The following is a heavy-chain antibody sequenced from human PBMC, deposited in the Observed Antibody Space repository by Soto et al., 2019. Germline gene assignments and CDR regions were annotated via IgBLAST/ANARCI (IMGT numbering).Heavy chain of an antibody. V-gene: IGHV4-61*01. CDR2: ISYTGDT. CDR1: GDSVSSDRYF. J-gene: IGHJ5*02. D-gene: IGHD1-26*01. Sequence: SETLSLTCSVSGDSVSSDRYFWTWIRQPPGKGLEWIAYISYTGDTNYNPSLKSRVTISVDTSRNQFSLPLTSVTAADTAVYFCARIVVGATVDLWGQGSLVTVSS. CDR3: ARIVVGATVDL.